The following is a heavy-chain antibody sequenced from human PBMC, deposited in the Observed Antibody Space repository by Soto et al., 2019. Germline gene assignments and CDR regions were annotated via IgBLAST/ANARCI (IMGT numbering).Heavy chain of an antibody. Sequence: GALRLSCSASGFTFNTYGLHWVRQAPGKGLEWVAVIWYDGSNKYYADSVKGRFTISRDNSKNTLYLQMNSLKTEDTAVYYCTTVHKDYWGQGTLVTVSS. V-gene: IGHV3-33*08. CDR1: GFTFNTYG. CDR3: TTVHKDY. CDR2: IWYDGSNK. J-gene: IGHJ4*02.